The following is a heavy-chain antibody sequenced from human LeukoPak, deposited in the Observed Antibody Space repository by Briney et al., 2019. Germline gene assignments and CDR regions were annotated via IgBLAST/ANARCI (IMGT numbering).Heavy chain of an antibody. J-gene: IGHJ4*02. CDR1: GYTFTGYY. D-gene: IGHD3-22*01. V-gene: IGHV1-2*02. CDR2: INPNSGGT. Sequence: GASVKVSCKASGYTFTGYYMHWVRQAPGQGLEWMGWINPNSGGTNYAQKFQGRVTMTRDTSISTAYMELSRLRSDDTAVYYCARGTYYYDSSGRAFDYWGQGTLVTVSS. CDR3: ARGTYYYDSSGRAFDY.